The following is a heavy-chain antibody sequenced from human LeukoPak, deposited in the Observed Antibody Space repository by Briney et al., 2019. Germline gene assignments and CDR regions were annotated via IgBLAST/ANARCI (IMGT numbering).Heavy chain of an antibody. CDR2: INHSGST. CDR1: GGSISSYY. CDR3: ARGQYYYGSGSYYTTPYYFDY. J-gene: IGHJ4*02. V-gene: IGHV4-34*01. Sequence: SETLSLTCTVSGGSISSYYWSWIRQPPGKGLEWIGEINHSGSTNYNPSLKSRVTISVDTSKNQFSLKLSSVTAADTAVYYCARGQYYYGSGSYYTTPYYFDYWGQGTLVTVSS. D-gene: IGHD3-10*01.